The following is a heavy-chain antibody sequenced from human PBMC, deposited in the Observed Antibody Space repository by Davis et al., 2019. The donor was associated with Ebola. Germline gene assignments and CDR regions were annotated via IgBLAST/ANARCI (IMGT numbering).Heavy chain of an antibody. CDR3: AKDSSSWYYFDDSGYPFDD. Sequence: AASVKVSCKASGYTFTSYGISWVRQAPGQGLEWLGWISGYSSDTKYEQKVQDRVTLTTDTSTNTAYMELRSLRSDDTAVYYCAKDSSSWYYFDDSGYPFDDWGQGTLVIVSS. CDR2: ISGYSSDT. J-gene: IGHJ4*02. V-gene: IGHV1-18*01. CDR1: GYTFTSYG. D-gene: IGHD3-22*01.